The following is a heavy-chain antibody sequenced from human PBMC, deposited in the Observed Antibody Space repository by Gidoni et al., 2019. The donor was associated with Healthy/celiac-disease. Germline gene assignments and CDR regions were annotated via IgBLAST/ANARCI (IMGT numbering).Heavy chain of an antibody. CDR1: GYSISSGYY. J-gene: IGHJ5*02. CDR2: IYHSGST. CDR3: ARGQGGWFDP. V-gene: IGHV4-38-2*02. Sequence: QVQLQESGPGLVKPSETLSLTCTVSGYSISSGYYWGWIRQPPGKGLEWIGSIYHSGSTYYNPSLKSRVTISVDTSKNQFSLKLSSVTAADTAVYYCARGQGGWFDPWGQGTLVTVSS.